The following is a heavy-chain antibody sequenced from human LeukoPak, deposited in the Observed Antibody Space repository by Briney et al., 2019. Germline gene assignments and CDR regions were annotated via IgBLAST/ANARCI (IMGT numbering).Heavy chain of an antibody. V-gene: IGHV3-21*01. CDR2: ISSSSTSI. Sequence: GGSLRLSCVASGFPFSFYSMNWVRQAPGEGLEWVSSISSSSTSIDYAGAVKGRFTISRDNAKKSLFLQMNSLRAEDTAVYFCARKVVGATTPYHAFDLWGQGTKVTVSP. CDR1: GFPFSFYS. D-gene: IGHD1-26*01. CDR3: ARKVVGATTPYHAFDL. J-gene: IGHJ3*01.